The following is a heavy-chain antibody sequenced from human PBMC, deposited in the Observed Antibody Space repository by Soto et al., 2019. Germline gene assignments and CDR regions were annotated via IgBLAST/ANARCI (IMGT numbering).Heavy chain of an antibody. V-gene: IGHV3-33*08. D-gene: IGHD6-19*01. CDR1: GFTFSSYW. Sequence: HPGGSLRLSCAASGFTFSSYWMSWVRQAPGKGLEWVAVIWYDGSNKYYADSVKGRFTISRDNSKNTLYLQMNSLRAEDTAVYYCARDSHSQWLTNYYYYGMDVWGQGTTVTVSS. CDR2: IWYDGSNK. CDR3: ARDSHSQWLTNYYYYGMDV. J-gene: IGHJ6*02.